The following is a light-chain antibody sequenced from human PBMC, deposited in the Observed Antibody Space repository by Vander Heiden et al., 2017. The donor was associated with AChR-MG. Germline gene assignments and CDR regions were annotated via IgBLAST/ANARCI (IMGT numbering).Light chain of an antibody. J-gene: IGLJ2*01. Sequence: SYELPPPPSVYVSPGQTASITGSGDKLGDKYAYWYQQKPGQSPVLVIYQDSKRPSGIPERFSGSNSGNTATLTISGTQAMDEADYYCQAWDSSTAVFGGGTKLTVL. V-gene: IGLV3-1*01. CDR2: QDS. CDR1: KLGDKY. CDR3: QAWDSSTAV.